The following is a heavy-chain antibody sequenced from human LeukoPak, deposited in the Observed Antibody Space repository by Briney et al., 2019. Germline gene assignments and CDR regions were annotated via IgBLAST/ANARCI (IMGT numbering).Heavy chain of an antibody. Sequence: ASVKVSCKASGYTFDNFYIHWVRQAPGQGPEWMGWINGNDGSTNYAQKFQGRVTMTRVTAISTVYMDLSGLRPDDTAIYYCAREEGSTYNQLDYWGQGTLVTVSS. J-gene: IGHJ4*02. V-gene: IGHV1-2*02. CDR1: GYTFDNFY. CDR2: INGNDGST. CDR3: AREEGSTYNQLDY. D-gene: IGHD1-14*01.